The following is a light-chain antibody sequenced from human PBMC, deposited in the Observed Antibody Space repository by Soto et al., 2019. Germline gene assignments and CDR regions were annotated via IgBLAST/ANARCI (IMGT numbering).Light chain of an antibody. Sequence: EIVLTQSPGTLSLSPGERATLSCRASQSVSSSYLGWYQQKPGQAPRLLIYGASSRATGIPDRFSGSGSGTDFTLTISRLEPEDFAVYYCQKFGSSPPTFGQGTKVDIK. CDR2: GAS. CDR3: QKFGSSPPT. V-gene: IGKV3-20*01. CDR1: QSVSSSY. J-gene: IGKJ1*01.